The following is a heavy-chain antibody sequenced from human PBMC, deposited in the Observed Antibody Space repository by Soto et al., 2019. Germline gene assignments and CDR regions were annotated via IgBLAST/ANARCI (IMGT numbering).Heavy chain of an antibody. D-gene: IGHD5-18*01. J-gene: IGHJ6*02. V-gene: IGHV3-53*01. Sequence: GGSLRLSCAASGFTVSSNYMSWVRQAPGEGLEWVSVIYSGGSTYYADSVKGRFTISRDNSKNTLYLQMDSLRAEDTTVYYCASEGPDSYVYYGMDVWGQGTTVTVSS. CDR1: GFTVSSNY. CDR3: ASEGPDSYVYYGMDV. CDR2: IYSGGST.